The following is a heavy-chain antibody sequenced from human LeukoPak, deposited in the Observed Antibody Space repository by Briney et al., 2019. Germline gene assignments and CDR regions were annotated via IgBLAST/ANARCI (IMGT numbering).Heavy chain of an antibody. J-gene: IGHJ6*03. D-gene: IGHD3-3*01. Sequence: ASVKVSCKASGYTFASYGISWVRQAPGQGLEWMGWISAYNGNTNYAQKLQGRVTMTTDTSTSTAYMELRSLRSDDTAVYYCARTEFGVVPYYYYYMDVWGKGTTVTVSS. CDR2: ISAYNGNT. CDR3: ARTEFGVVPYYYYYMDV. V-gene: IGHV1-18*01. CDR1: GYTFASYG.